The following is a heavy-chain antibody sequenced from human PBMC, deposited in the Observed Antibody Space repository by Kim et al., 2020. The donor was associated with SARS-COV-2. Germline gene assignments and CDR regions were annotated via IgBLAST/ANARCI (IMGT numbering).Heavy chain of an antibody. Sequence: SETLSLTCAVYGGSFSGYYWSWIRQPPGKGLEWIGEINHSGSTNYNPSLKSRVTISVDTSKNQFSLKLSSVTAADTAVYYCARGRGHSYGYHWGQGTLVTVSS. D-gene: IGHD5-18*01. V-gene: IGHV4-34*01. CDR2: INHSGST. CDR1: GGSFSGYY. CDR3: ARGRGHSYGYH. J-gene: IGHJ5*02.